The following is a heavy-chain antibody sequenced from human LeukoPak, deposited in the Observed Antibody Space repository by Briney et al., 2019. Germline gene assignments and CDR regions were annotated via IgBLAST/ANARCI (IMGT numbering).Heavy chain of an antibody. J-gene: IGHJ4*02. Sequence: GGSLRLSCAASGFTFSDYYMSWFRQAPGKGLEWVSYISSSGSTKHYADSVKGRFTISRDNAKNSLYLQMNSLRAEDTAVYYCAPKLYYFDHWGQGTLVTVSS. CDR1: GFTFSDYY. D-gene: IGHD3-10*01. CDR2: ISSSGSTK. V-gene: IGHV3-11*01. CDR3: APKLYYFDH.